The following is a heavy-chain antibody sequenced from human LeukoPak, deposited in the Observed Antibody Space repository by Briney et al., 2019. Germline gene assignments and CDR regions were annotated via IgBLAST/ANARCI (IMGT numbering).Heavy chain of an antibody. CDR3: ARGRWFGELNY. J-gene: IGHJ4*02. D-gene: IGHD3-10*01. Sequence: PSETLSLTCAVYGGSFSGYYWSWIRQPPGKGLEWIGEINHSGGTNYNPSLKSRVTISVDTSKNQFSLKLSSVTAADTAVYYCARGRWFGELNYWGQGTLVTVSS. V-gene: IGHV4-34*01. CDR2: INHSGGT. CDR1: GGSFSGYY.